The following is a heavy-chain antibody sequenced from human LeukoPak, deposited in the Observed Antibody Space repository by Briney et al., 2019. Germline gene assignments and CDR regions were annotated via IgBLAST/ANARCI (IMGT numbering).Heavy chain of an antibody. Sequence: PGGSLRLSCAASGFTFSDYYMSWIRQAPGKGLEWVSYISSSGSTIYYADSVKGRFTISRDNAKNSLYLQMNSLRAEDTAVYYCARDRYSSSWYGGPKRYYYYMDVWGKGTTVTVSS. V-gene: IGHV3-11*01. CDR3: ARDRYSSSWYGGPKRYYYYMDV. D-gene: IGHD6-13*01. J-gene: IGHJ6*03. CDR2: ISSSGSTI. CDR1: GFTFSDYY.